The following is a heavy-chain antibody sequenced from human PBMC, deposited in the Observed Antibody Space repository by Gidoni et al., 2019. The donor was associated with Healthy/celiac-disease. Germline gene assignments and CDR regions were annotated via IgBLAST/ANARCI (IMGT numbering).Heavy chain of an antibody. J-gene: IGHJ6*02. CDR1: GFPVSSYS. Sequence: EVQLVESGGGLVKHGGSLRLSCAASGFPVSSYSMNWVRQAPGKGLEWVSSISSSSSYIYYADSVKGRFTISRDNAKNSLYLQMNSLRAEYTAVYYCARDGEPGIGYYYYYGMDVWGQGTTVTVSS. D-gene: IGHD7-27*01. V-gene: IGHV3-21*01. CDR3: ARDGEPGIGYYYYYGMDV. CDR2: ISSSSSYI.